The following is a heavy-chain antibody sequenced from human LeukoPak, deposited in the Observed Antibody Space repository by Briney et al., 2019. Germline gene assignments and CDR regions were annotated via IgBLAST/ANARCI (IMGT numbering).Heavy chain of an antibody. CDR1: GFTFSSYT. CDR2: ISSSNSYI. Sequence: GGSLRLSCVASGFTFSSYTMNWVRQAPGKGLEWVSSISSSNSYIYYADSVKGRFTISRDNAKNSLYLQMNSLRAEDTAVYYCARELQTASLHWFDPWGQGTLVTVSS. CDR3: ARELQTASLHWFDP. D-gene: IGHD2-21*02. V-gene: IGHV3-21*01. J-gene: IGHJ5*02.